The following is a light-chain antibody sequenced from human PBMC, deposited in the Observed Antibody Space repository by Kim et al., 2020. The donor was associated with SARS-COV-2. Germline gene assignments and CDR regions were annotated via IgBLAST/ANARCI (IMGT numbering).Light chain of an antibody. CDR1: SSNVVGYTK. CDR3: SSYTSSSTVV. CDR2: DAI. J-gene: IGLJ2*01. V-gene: IGLV2-14*03. Sequence: QSFPIASTATSSNVVGYTKVAGYQQHPAKAPHPMINDAINRPPSVSNRFSGSKTCNTASLTISGLQAEDEADEYCSSYTSSSTVVFGGGTQLTVL.